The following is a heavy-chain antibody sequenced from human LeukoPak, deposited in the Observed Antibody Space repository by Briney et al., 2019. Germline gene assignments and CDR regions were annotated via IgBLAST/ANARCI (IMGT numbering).Heavy chain of an antibody. CDR1: GFTFSSYW. CDR2: IKQDGSEK. D-gene: IGHD3-22*01. CDR3: AREDYYDSSGPFY. Sequence: PGESLRLSCAASGFTFSSYWMSWVRQAPGKGLEWVANIKQDGSEKYYVDSVKGRFTISRDNAKNSLYLRMNSLRAEDTAVYYCAREDYYDSSGPFYWGQGTLVTVSS. V-gene: IGHV3-7*01. J-gene: IGHJ4*02.